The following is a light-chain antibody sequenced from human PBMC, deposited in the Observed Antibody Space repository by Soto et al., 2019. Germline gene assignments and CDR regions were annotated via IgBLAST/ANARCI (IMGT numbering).Light chain of an antibody. CDR1: QSVSSR. Sequence: EIVMTQSPATLSVSPGERATLSCRASQSVSSRVAWYQQKPGKAPRLLIYDASSLESGVPARFSGSGSGTEFTLTIRSLQPDDFATYYCQQYDSYWTFGQGTKVDIK. J-gene: IGKJ1*01. CDR3: QQYDSYWT. V-gene: IGKV3-15*01. CDR2: DAS.